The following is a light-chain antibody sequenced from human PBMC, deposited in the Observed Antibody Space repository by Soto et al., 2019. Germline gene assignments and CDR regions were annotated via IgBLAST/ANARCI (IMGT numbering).Light chain of an antibody. V-gene: IGKV3-15*01. CDR2: GAS. CDR3: QQDYNWPRT. CDR1: ENIYTN. J-gene: IGKJ5*01. Sequence: EIVMTQSPATLSVSPGERATLSCRASENIYTNLAWYQQKPGQAPRLLFYGASTRATGLPARFSGTGSGTEFTLTINSLQAEDSAVYYCQQDYNWPRTFGQGTQLETK.